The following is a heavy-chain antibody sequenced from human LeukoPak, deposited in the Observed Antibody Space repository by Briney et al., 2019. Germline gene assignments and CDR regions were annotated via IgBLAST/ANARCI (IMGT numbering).Heavy chain of an antibody. D-gene: IGHD3-10*01. J-gene: IGHJ4*02. V-gene: IGHV3-21*01. CDR1: GFTSSSYS. CDR3: ARDRGGGSGNFYHTYFFDY. CDR2: IDPSGNYI. Sequence: GGSLRLSCAASGFTSSSYSMNWVRQVPGKGLEWISSIDPSGNYIYYADSVKGRFTISRDNAKNSLYLQMNSLRAEDTAVYYCARDRGGGSGNFYHTYFFDYWGQGSLVTVSS.